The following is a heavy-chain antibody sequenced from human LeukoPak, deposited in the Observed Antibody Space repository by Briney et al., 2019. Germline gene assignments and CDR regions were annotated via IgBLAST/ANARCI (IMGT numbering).Heavy chain of an antibody. CDR3: AKERGNRGFYYGTDV. CDR2: ISGSGTST. CDR1: GFTFSTYA. V-gene: IGHV3-23*01. D-gene: IGHD3-10*01. Sequence: HPGGSLRLSCAASGFTFSTYAMTWVRQAPGKGLEWVSAISGSGTSTYYADPVKGRFTISRDESKNTLYLQMNSLRAEDTAVYFCAKERGNRGFYYGTDVWGQGTTVTVSS. J-gene: IGHJ6*02.